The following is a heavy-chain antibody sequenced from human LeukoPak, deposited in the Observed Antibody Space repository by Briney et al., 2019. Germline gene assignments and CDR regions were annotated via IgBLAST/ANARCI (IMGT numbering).Heavy chain of an antibody. Sequence: PGGSPRLSCAASGFTVSSNYMSWVRQAPGKGLEWVSVIYSGGSTFYADSVKGRFTISRDNSKNTLYLQMNSLRAEDTAVYYCARDRTMYYYDRSGYYFDYWGQGTLVTVSS. D-gene: IGHD3-22*01. CDR2: IYSGGST. CDR3: ARDRTMYYYDRSGYYFDY. V-gene: IGHV3-66*01. J-gene: IGHJ4*02. CDR1: GFTVSSNY.